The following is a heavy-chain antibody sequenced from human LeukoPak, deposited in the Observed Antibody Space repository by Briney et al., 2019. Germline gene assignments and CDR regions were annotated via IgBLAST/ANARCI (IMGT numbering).Heavy chain of an antibody. Sequence: GGSLRLSCAASGFIFSNYAMSWVRQAPGKGLQWVSAFSGSGGSTYYADSVKGRFTISRDNSRNTLFLQMNSLRADDTAVYYCAKALTIAAADAGQIDPWGQGTLVTVSS. CDR2: FSGSGGST. CDR1: GFIFSNYA. V-gene: IGHV3-23*01. J-gene: IGHJ5*02. CDR3: AKALTIAAADAGQIDP. D-gene: IGHD6-13*01.